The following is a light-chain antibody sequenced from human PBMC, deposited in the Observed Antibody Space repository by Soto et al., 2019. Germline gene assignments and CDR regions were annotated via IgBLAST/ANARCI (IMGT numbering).Light chain of an antibody. CDR1: QSISRW. V-gene: IGKV1-5*01. CDR3: QQYNTYST. CDR2: DAS. Sequence: DVQMTQSPSSLSASVGDRVTITCRASQSISRWLAWYQQKPGKAPKALIYDASTLRSGVPSRFSGGGSGTEFTLTISSLQPDDFATYYCQQYNTYSTFGQGTRLEIK. J-gene: IGKJ5*01.